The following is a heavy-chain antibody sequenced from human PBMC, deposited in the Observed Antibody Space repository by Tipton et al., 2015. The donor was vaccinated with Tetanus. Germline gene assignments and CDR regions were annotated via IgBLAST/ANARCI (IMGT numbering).Heavy chain of an antibody. CDR3: ARRSLTNYGLDV. Sequence: WVRQSPGKGLEWISRINPDGRRTNYADSVKGRFTISRDHAKNTVYLQMNSLRAEDTAVYFCARRSLTNYGLDVWGQGTPVTVSS. CDR2: INPDGRRT. D-gene: IGHD1-1*01. J-gene: IGHJ6*02. V-gene: IGHV3-74*01.